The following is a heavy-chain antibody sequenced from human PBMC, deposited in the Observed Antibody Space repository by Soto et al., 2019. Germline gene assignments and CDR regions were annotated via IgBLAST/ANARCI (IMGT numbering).Heavy chain of an antibody. D-gene: IGHD3-3*01. CDR3: ARGDAGYVFGSGYPRRGQHLGGVDY. CDR1: GYTFTSYA. J-gene: IGHJ4*02. V-gene: IGHV7-4-1*01. CDR2: INTNTGNP. Sequence: QVQLVQSGSELKKPGASVKVSCKASGYTFTSYAMNWVRQAPGQGLEWMGWINTNTGNPTYAQGFTGRFVFSLDTSVSTAYRKIGSLKLENIAWYYWARGDAGYVFGSGYPRRGQHLGGVDYWGQGTLVTVSS.